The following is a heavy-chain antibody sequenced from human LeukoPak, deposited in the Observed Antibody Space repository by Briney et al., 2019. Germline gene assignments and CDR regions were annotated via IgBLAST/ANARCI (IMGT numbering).Heavy chain of an antibody. CDR3: ARDRGHYDFRSAGMDV. CDR1: GGSISSYY. V-gene: IGHV4-59*01. CDR2: IYYSGST. D-gene: IGHD3-3*01. J-gene: IGHJ6*03. Sequence: SETLSLTCTVSGGSISSYYWSWIRQPPGKGLEWIGYIYYSGSTNYNPSLKSRVTISVDTSKNQFSLKLSSVTAADTAVYYCARDRGHYDFRSAGMDVWGKGTTVTVSS.